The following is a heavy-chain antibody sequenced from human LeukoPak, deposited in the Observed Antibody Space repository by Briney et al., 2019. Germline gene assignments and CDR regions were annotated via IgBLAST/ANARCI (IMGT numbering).Heavy chain of an antibody. V-gene: IGHV4-30-2*05. D-gene: IGHD3-9*01. CDR1: GGSISSGDYS. CDR3: AREGGVDILTGYYSDY. J-gene: IGHJ4*02. CDR2: MYHSGST. Sequence: PSQTLSLTCAVSGGSISSGDYSWSWIRQPPGKGLEWIGYMYHSGSTYYNPSLKSRVTISVDTSKNQFSLKLSSVTAADTAVYYCAREGGVDILTGYYSDYWGQGTLVTVSS.